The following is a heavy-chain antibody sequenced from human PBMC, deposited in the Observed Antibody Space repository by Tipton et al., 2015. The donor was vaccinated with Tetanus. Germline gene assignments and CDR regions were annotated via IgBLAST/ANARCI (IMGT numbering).Heavy chain of an antibody. J-gene: IGHJ4*02. Sequence: TLSLTCAVYGGSFSGYYWSWIRQPPGKGLEWIGEINHSGSTNYNPSLKSRVTISVDTSKNQFSLKLSSVTAADTAVYYCARGVTTVTSIPSDYWGQGTLVTVSS. CDR2: INHSGST. CDR1: GGSFSGYY. CDR3: ARGVTTVTSIPSDY. V-gene: IGHV4-34*01. D-gene: IGHD4-17*01.